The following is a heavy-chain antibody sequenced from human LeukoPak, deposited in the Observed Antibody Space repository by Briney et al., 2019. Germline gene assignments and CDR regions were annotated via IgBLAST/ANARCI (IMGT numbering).Heavy chain of an antibody. Sequence: ASVKVSCKASGGTFSSYAISWVRQAPGQGLEWMGRIIPILGIANYAQKFQGRVTITADKSTSTAYMELSSLRSEDTAVYYCARGGDYEDDAFDIWGQGTMVTVSS. D-gene: IGHD4-17*01. CDR2: IIPILGIA. CDR1: GGTFSSYA. J-gene: IGHJ3*02. V-gene: IGHV1-69*04. CDR3: ARGGDYEDDAFDI.